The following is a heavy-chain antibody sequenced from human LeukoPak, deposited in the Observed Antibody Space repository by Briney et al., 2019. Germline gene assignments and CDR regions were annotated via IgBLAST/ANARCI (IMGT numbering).Heavy chain of an antibody. J-gene: IGHJ4*02. D-gene: IGHD6-13*01. V-gene: IGHV1-18*01. CDR3: ARDSPYSSSSLGFDF. Sequence: GASVKVSCKASGYKFTSFGVSWVRQAPGQGLQWMGWISGCNGNTNFAQKFQGRVTMTTDTSTSTAYMELRSLRSDDTAVYYCARDSPYSSSSLGFDFWGQGTLVTVSS. CDR1: GYKFTSFG. CDR2: ISGCNGNT.